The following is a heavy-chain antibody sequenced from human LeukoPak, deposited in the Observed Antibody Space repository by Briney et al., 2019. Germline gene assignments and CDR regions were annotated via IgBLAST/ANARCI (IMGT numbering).Heavy chain of an antibody. V-gene: IGHV1-18*01. CDR3: ARDWGGSSWYYYYYYTDV. CDR2: ISAYNGNT. Sequence: GASVKVSCKASGYTFTSDGISWVRQAPGRGLEWMGWISAYNGNTNYAQKLQGRVTMTTDTSTSTAYMELRSLRSDDTAVYYCARDWGGSSWYYYYYYTDVWGKGTTVTVSS. J-gene: IGHJ6*03. CDR1: GYTFTSDG. D-gene: IGHD6-13*01.